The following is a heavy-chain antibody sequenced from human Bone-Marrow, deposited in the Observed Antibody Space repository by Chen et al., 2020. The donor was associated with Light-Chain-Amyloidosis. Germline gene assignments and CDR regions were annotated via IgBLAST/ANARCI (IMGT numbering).Heavy chain of an antibody. CDR1: GFIFENYA. J-gene: IGHJ4*02. CDR3: AKDKPGVFAN. Sequence: EVQRVEYGGGVAQAGGSLRLPCALAGFIFENYAMHWVRQVPGKGLEWLCLISGDGGNTDYADSVKGRFIVSRDKSKNSLYLQMNSLRAEDTAFYYCAKDKPGVFANWGQGTLVTVSS. V-gene: IGHV3-43*02. D-gene: IGHD2-8*01. CDR2: ISGDGGNT.